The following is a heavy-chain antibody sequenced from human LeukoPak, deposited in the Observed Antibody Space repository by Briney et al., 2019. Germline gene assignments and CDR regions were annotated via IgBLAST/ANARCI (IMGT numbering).Heavy chain of an antibody. CDR1: GYTFTGYY. Sequence: ASVKVSCKASGYTFTGYYMHWVRQAPGQGLEWMGWINPNSGGTNYAQKFQGRVTMTRDTSINTAYMELSSLRFDDTAVYYCARGATAGRFSLRPTGAYYMGVWGKGTTVTVSS. V-gene: IGHV1-2*02. J-gene: IGHJ6*03. CDR2: INPNSGGT. CDR3: ARGATAGRFSLRPTGAYYMGV. D-gene: IGHD6-13*01.